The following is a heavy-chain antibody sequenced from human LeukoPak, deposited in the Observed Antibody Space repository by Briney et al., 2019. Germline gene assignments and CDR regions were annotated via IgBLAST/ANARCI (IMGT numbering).Heavy chain of an antibody. D-gene: IGHD2-15*01. CDR2: INWNGGST. J-gene: IGHJ3*02. Sequence: GGSLRLSCAASGFTFDDYGMSWVPQAPGKGLEWVSDINWNGGSTGYADSVKGRFTISRDNAKNSLYLQMNSLRAEDTALYYCARARRGGRGAFDIWGQGTMVTVS. CDR3: ARARRGGRGAFDI. CDR1: GFTFDDYG. V-gene: IGHV3-20*04.